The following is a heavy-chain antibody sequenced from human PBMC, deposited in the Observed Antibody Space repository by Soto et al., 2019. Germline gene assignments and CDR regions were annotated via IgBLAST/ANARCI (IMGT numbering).Heavy chain of an antibody. Sequence: LRLSCAASGFTFSNAWMSWVRQAPGKGLEWVGRIKSKTDGGTTDYAAPVKGRFTISRDDSKNTLYLQMNSLKTEDTAVYYCTTGRLRYFDWLFPEDYFDYWGQGTLVTVSS. D-gene: IGHD3-9*01. J-gene: IGHJ4*02. V-gene: IGHV3-15*01. CDR1: GFTFSNAW. CDR2: IKSKTDGGTT. CDR3: TTGRLRYFDWLFPEDYFDY.